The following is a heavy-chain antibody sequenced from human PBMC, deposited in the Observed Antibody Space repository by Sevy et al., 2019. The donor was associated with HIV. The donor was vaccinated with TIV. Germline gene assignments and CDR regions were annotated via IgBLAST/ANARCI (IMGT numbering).Heavy chain of an antibody. Sequence: GGSVRLSCAASGFNFHSYAMTWVRQAPGKGLEWVSAISGSGDTTYFADSVRGRFTVSRDNLKNTVFLQLNSLRVEDTAVYFCAKVGDGFWSGPEVNWFDPWGQGTLVTVSS. V-gene: IGHV3-23*01. CDR2: ISGSGDTT. CDR1: GFNFHSYA. D-gene: IGHD3-3*01. CDR3: AKVGDGFWSGPEVNWFDP. J-gene: IGHJ5*02.